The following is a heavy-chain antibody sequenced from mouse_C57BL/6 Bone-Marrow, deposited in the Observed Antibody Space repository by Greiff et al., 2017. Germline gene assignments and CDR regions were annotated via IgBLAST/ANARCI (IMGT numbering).Heavy chain of an antibody. CDR1: GFSLTSYG. J-gene: IGHJ4*01. CDR2: IWRGGST. D-gene: IGHD2-2*01. CDR3: AKKFGLGYAMDY. V-gene: IGHV2-5*01. Sequence: VQGVESGPGLVQPSQSLSITCTVSGFSLTSYGVHWVRQSPGKGLEWLGVIWRGGSTDYNAAFMSRLSITKDNSKSQVFFKMNSLQADDTAIYYCAKKFGLGYAMDYWGQGTSVTVSS.